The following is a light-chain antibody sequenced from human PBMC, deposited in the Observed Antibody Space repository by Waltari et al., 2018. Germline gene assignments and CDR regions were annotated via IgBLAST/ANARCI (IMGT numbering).Light chain of an antibody. J-gene: IGLJ3*02. CDR3: AAWDDSLNALM. CDR2: NNN. V-gene: IGLV1-44*01. CDR1: SPNVGPIH. Sequence: QSVLTQPPSTSGTPGQRVTISCSGSSPNVGPIHVSWYQQLPGTAPTLLIYNNNRRPAGGPDRFSGSKSGTSASLAISGLQSEDEADYYCAAWDDSLNALMFGGGTKLTVL.